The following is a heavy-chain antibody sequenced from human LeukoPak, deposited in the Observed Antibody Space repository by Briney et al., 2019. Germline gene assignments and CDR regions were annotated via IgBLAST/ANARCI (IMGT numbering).Heavy chain of an antibody. CDR1: GFTFSSYG. Sequence: PGRSLRLSCAASGFTFSSYGMHWVRQAPGKGLEWVAVIWYDGSNKYYADSVKGRFTISRDNSKNTLYLQMNSLRAEDTAVYYCAGDHYYDSSGYYYVGYGMDVWGQGTTVTVSS. J-gene: IGHJ6*02. CDR3: AGDHYYDSSGYYYVGYGMDV. CDR2: IWYDGSNK. V-gene: IGHV3-33*01. D-gene: IGHD3-22*01.